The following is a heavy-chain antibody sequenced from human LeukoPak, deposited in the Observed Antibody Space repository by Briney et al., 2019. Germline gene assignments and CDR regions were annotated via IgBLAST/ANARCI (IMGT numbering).Heavy chain of an antibody. J-gene: IGHJ6*02. V-gene: IGHV4-59*08. CDR2: IYYSGST. Sequence: SETLSLTCTVSGGSISSYYWSWIRQPPGKGLEWIGYIYYSGSTNYNPSLKGRVTISVDTSKNQFSLKLSSVTAADTAVYYCARHGRANYYDSSGYAYYYYGMDVWGQGTTVTVSS. CDR3: ARHGRANYYDSSGYAYYYYGMDV. D-gene: IGHD3-22*01. CDR1: GGSISSYY.